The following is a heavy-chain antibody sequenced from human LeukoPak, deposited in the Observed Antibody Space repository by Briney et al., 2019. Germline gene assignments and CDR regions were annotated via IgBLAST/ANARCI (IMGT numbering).Heavy chain of an antibody. Sequence: ASVKVSCKASGYIFASYGISWVRQTPGQGLEWMGWISSYNGNTNYAQKLQGRVTMTTDTSTSTAYMELRSLRSDDTAVYYCARSPAVAATRVDYWGQGTLVTVSS. V-gene: IGHV1-18*01. CDR2: ISSYNGNT. CDR1: GYIFASYG. CDR3: ARSPAVAATRVDY. D-gene: IGHD6-19*01. J-gene: IGHJ4*02.